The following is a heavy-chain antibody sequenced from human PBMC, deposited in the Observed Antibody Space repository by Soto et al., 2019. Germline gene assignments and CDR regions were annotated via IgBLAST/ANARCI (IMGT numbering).Heavy chain of an antibody. CDR1: GFTFTRAW. Sequence: PGGSLRLSCATSGFTFTRAWMSWVRQVPGKGLEWVGRIRGETDGGTADYGSTVDARFTISRDDYKRVFFLQIDNVRTDDPAFYYCTTDTIPVSPPVIATGGAYWGQGALVTVSS. D-gene: IGHD2-21*01. CDR2: IRGETDGGTA. CDR3: TTDTIPVSPPVIATGGAY. V-gene: IGHV3-15*01. J-gene: IGHJ4*02.